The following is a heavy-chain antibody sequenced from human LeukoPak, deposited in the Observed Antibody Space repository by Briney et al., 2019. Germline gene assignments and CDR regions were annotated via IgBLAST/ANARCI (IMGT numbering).Heavy chain of an antibody. V-gene: IGHV3-15*01. CDR3: ATGIITMVRGVIPS. CDR1: GFTFSSFA. J-gene: IGHJ5*02. Sequence: GGSLRLSCAASGFTFSSFAMTWVRQAPGKGLEWVGRIKSKTDGETTDYASPVKGRFTISRDDSKNTLYLQMNSLKTEDTAVFFCATGIITMVRGVIPSWGQGTLVTVSP. CDR2: IKSKTDGETT. D-gene: IGHD3-10*01.